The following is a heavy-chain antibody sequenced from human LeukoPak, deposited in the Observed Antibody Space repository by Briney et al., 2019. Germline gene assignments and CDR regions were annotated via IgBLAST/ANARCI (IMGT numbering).Heavy chain of an antibody. J-gene: IGHJ4*02. CDR3: ARGSGTGSSWVFDY. Sequence: GGPLTLPCGPCGFPFSNFAINGLRRAPGKGGEGISDISSTSSSIYYAVSVKGRFTLSRDNAKHSLYLQMNSLRAEDTAVYYCARGSGTGSSWVFDYWGQGTLVTVSS. CDR2: ISSTSSSI. CDR1: GFPFSNFA. V-gene: IGHV3-48*01. D-gene: IGHD6-13*01.